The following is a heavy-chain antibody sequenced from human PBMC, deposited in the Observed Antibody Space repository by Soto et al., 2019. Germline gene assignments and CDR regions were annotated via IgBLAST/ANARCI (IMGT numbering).Heavy chain of an antibody. Sequence: EASVKVSCKASGYTFTGYYMHWVRQAPGQGLEWMGWINPNSGGTNYAQKFQGRVTMTRDTSISTAYMELSRLRSDDTAVYYCARDTGYCTNGVCNWFDPWGQGTLVTVSS. J-gene: IGHJ5*02. CDR3: ARDTGYCTNGVCNWFDP. D-gene: IGHD2-8*01. V-gene: IGHV1-2*02. CDR1: GYTFTGYY. CDR2: INPNSGGT.